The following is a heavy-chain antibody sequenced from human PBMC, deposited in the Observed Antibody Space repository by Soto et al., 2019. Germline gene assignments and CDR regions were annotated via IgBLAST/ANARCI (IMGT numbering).Heavy chain of an antibody. CDR2: INSNGGST. D-gene: IGHD5-12*01. CDR3: ARTSGYAVDY. V-gene: IGHV3-64*01. CDR1: GFTFSSFA. Sequence: EVQLVESGGGLVQPGGSLRLSCAASGFTFSSFAMHWVRQAPGKGLEYVSVINSNGGSTYYANSVKGRFTISRDNSKNPLPLQMGSLRAADMAVYYCARTSGYAVDYWGQGTLVTVSS. J-gene: IGHJ4*02.